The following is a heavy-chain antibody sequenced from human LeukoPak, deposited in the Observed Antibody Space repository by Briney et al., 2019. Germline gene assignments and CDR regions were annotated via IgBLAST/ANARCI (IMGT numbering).Heavy chain of an antibody. Sequence: GGSLRLPCAASGFTFSSFSVTWVRQAPGKGLEWVSYISSSSNIIYYADFVKGRFTISRDNAKNSLYLQMNSLRAEDTAVYYCARDSTGYWYFDLWGRGTLVSVSS. D-gene: IGHD3-3*02. J-gene: IGHJ2*01. CDR2: ISSSSNII. CDR1: GFTFSSFS. CDR3: ARDSTGYWYFDL. V-gene: IGHV3-48*01.